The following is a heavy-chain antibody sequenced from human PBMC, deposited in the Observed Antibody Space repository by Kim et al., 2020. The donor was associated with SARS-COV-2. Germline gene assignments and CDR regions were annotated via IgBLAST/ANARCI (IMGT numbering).Heavy chain of an antibody. D-gene: IGHD6-19*01. CDR3: ARGYNTGWSSFDY. J-gene: IGHJ4*02. Sequence: YSPSFPGQVTISADKSITTAYLQWSSLKASDTAMYYCARGYNTGWSSFDYWGQGTLVTVSS. V-gene: IGHV5-51*01.